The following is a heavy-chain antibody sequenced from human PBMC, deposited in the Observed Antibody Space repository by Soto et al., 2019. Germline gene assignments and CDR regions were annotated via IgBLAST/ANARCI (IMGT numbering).Heavy chain of an antibody. CDR2: IYYSGST. V-gene: IGHV4-61*01. Sequence: PSETLSLTCTVSGGSVSSGSYYWSWIRQPPGKGLEWIGYIYYSGSTNYNPSLKSRVTISVDTSKNQFSLKLSSVTAADTAVYYCARVGSSGWPGTDEYYYYGMDGWAQGTTVTVSS. D-gene: IGHD6-19*01. CDR1: GGSVSSGSYY. CDR3: ARVGSSGWPGTDEYYYYGMDG. J-gene: IGHJ6*02.